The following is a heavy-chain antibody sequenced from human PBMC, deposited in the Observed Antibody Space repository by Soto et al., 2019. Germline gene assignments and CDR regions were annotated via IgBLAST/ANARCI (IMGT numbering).Heavy chain of an antibody. D-gene: IGHD3-10*01. CDR1: GGSFSGYY. V-gene: IGHV4-34*01. CDR3: ARGRGWFGSNWFDP. CDR2: INHSGST. Sequence: QVQLQQWGAGLLKPSETLSLTCAVYGGSFSGYYWSWIRQPPGKGLEWIGEINHSGSTNYNPSLRSRVTIAVDTSKNQFSLKRSSVTAADTAVYYCARGRGWFGSNWFDPWGQGTLVTVSS. J-gene: IGHJ5*02.